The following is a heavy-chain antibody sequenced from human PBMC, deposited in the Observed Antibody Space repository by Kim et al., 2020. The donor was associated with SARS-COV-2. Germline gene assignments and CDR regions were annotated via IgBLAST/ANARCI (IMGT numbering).Heavy chain of an antibody. J-gene: IGHJ1*01. CDR1: GYTFTRYG. V-gene: IGHV1-18*01. CDR3: ARGGEVLRFLEWLEFAEYFQH. Sequence: ATVKVSCKASGYTFTRYGISWVRQAPGQGLDWMGWISAYNGNTNYAQKLQGRVTMTTDTSTSTAYMELRSLRSDDTAVYYCARGGEVLRFLEWLEFAEYFQHWGQGTLVTVSS. CDR2: ISAYNGNT. D-gene: IGHD3-3*01.